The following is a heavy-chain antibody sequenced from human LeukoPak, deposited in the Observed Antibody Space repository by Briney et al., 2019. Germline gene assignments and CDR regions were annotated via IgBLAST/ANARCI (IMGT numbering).Heavy chain of an antibody. D-gene: IGHD2-21*01. CDR1: GFTFISYA. V-gene: IGHV3-23*01. CDR3: AKGHIVVVPSTRYFDY. Sequence: LAGGSLRLSCAASGFTFISYAMSWIRQAPGKGLEWVSVISDSGGSTVYTYSVKGRFTISRDNSKNTLFLQMNSLRAEDTAVYYCAKGHIVVVPSTRYFDYWGQGTLVTVSS. CDR2: ISDSGGST. J-gene: IGHJ4*02.